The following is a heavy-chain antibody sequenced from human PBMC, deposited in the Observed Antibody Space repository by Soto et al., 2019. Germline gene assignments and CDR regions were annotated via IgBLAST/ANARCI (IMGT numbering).Heavy chain of an antibody. CDR1: GGSFSGYY. CDR2: INHSGST. J-gene: IGHJ4*02. Sequence: QVQLQQWGAGLLKPSETLSLTCAVYGGSFSGYYWSWIRQPPGKGLEWIGEINHSGSTNYKPSLKSRVTMSVDTSKTQFSLKLSSVTAADTAVYYCARAYSSSWKFLDYWGQGTLVTVSS. D-gene: IGHD6-13*01. CDR3: ARAYSSSWKFLDY. V-gene: IGHV4-34*01.